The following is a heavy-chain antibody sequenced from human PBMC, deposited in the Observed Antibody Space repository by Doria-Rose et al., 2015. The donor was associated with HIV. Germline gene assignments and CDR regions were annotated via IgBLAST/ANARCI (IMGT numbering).Heavy chain of an antibody. V-gene: IGHV2-26*01. J-gene: IGHJ4*02. CDR2: IFSDDER. D-gene: IGHD6-13*01. CDR3: ARIKSSRWYHKYYFDF. Sequence: QESGPVLVKPTETLTLTCTVSGVSLSSPGMGVSWIRQPPGKALEWLANIFSDDERSYKTSLKSRPTISRGTSKSQVVLTMTDMDPVDTATYYCARIKSSRWYHKYYFDFWGQGTLVIV. CDR1: GVSLSSPGMG.